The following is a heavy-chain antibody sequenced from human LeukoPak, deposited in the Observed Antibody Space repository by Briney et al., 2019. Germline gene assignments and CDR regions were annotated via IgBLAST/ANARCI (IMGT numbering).Heavy chain of an antibody. CDR1: GGSFSGYY. CDR2: INHSGST. CDR3: ASSPDYYDSSGYSWGAFDI. V-gene: IGHV4-34*01. J-gene: IGHJ3*02. Sequence: SETLSLTCAVYGGSFSGYYWSWIRQPPGKGLEWIGEINHSGSTNYNPSLKSRVTISVDTSKNQFSLKLSSVTAADTAVYYCASSPDYYDSSGYSWGAFDIWGQGTMVTVSS. D-gene: IGHD3-22*01.